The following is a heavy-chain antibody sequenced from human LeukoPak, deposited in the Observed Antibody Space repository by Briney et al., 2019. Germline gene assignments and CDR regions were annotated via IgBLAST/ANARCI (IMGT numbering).Heavy chain of an antibody. CDR3: ASLAAAGTAPFDY. CDR1: GGSISSSSYY. D-gene: IGHD6-13*01. CDR2: IYYSGST. Sequence: SETLSLTCTVSGGSISSSSYYWGWIRQPPGKGLGWIGSIYYSGSTYYNPSLKSRVTISVDTSKNQFSLKLSSVTAADTAVYYCASLAAAGTAPFDYWGQGTLVTVSS. V-gene: IGHV4-39*07. J-gene: IGHJ4*02.